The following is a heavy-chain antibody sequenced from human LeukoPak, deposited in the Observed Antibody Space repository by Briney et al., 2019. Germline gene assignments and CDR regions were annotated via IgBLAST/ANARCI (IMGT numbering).Heavy chain of an antibody. CDR1: EFSLRSYT. CDR3: ARMPSTEIYYSYYMDV. V-gene: IGHV3-23*01. D-gene: IGHD2-2*01. Sequence: QPGGSLRLSGGDSEFSLRSYTMNWVRQAPGKGLEWVSGISAYGGSTYYADSVKGRFTISRDDSNNTLYLQMDSLGTEDTAVYYCARMPSTEIYYSYYMDVWGKGTTVTVSS. J-gene: IGHJ6*03. CDR2: ISAYGGST.